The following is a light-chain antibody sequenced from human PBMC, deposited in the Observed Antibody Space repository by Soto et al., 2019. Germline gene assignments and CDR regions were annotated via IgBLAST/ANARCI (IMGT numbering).Light chain of an antibody. V-gene: IGKV1-9*01. J-gene: IGKJ5*01. CDR3: QQYEHLPT. CDR1: QGISSY. Sequence: DIQLTQSPSVLSASVGDRVTITCRASQGISSYLAWYQQKPGKAPRLLIYAASTLQSGVPSRFSGSGSGTDFTFTISRLQPEDIATYYCQQYEHLPTFGQGTRLEI. CDR2: AAS.